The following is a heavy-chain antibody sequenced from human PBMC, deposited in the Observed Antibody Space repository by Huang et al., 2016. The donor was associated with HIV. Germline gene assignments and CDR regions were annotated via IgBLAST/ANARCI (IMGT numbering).Heavy chain of an antibody. Sequence: EVQLLESGGGLVQPGGSLRLSCAASGFTLSSYAMRWVRQAPGKGLEWFSAISCSGGSTYYAGAVKGRFTISRDNSKNTLYLQMNSLRAEDTAVYYCAKQSSGWYVSADAFDIWGQGTMVTVSS. J-gene: IGHJ3*02. CDR1: GFTLSSYA. D-gene: IGHD6-19*01. CDR3: AKQSSGWYVSADAFDI. CDR2: ISCSGGST. V-gene: IGHV3-23*01.